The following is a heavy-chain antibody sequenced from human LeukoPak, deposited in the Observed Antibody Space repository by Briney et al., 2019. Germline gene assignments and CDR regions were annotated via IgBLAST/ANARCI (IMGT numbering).Heavy chain of an antibody. CDR2: ITGDGENT. Sequence: GGSLRLSCAASEFTFSTFTMSWVRQAPEKGLEWVASITGDGENTYSADSVKGRFSISRDNSKDMLFLQMSSLRVDDTAIYFCAKSSGSSQKGFDPWGQGTLVTVSS. D-gene: IGHD3-10*01. CDR3: AKSSGSSQKGFDP. V-gene: IGHV3-23*01. J-gene: IGHJ5*02. CDR1: EFTFSTFT.